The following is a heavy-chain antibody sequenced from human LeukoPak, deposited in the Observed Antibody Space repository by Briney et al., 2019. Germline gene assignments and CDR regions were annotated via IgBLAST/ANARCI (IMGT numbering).Heavy chain of an antibody. V-gene: IGHV3-23*01. CDR3: AKVSRFAVVPAAMLDY. CDR1: GFTFSSYA. Sequence: PGGSLRLPCAASGFTFSSYAMSWVRQAPGKGLEWVSAISGSGGSTYYADSVKGRFTISRDNSKNTLYLQMNSLRAEDTAVYYCAKVSRFAVVPAAMLDYWGQGIQVTVSS. D-gene: IGHD2-2*01. J-gene: IGHJ4*02. CDR2: ISGSGGST.